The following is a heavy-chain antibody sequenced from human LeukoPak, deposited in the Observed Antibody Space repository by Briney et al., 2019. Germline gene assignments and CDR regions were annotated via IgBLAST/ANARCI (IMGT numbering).Heavy chain of an antibody. CDR1: GGSISSYY. J-gene: IGHJ4*02. Sequence: SETLSLTCTVSGGSISSYYWSWIRQPPGKGLEWIGYIYYSGSTNYNPSPKSRVTISVDTSKNQFSLKLSSVTAADTAVYYCARGNSIIYYFDYWGQGTLVTVSS. CDR2: IYYSGST. V-gene: IGHV4-59*01. CDR3: ARGNSIIYYFDY. D-gene: IGHD6-13*01.